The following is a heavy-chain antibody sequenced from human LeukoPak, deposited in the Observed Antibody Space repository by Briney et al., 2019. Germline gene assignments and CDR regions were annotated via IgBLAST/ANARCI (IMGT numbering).Heavy chain of an antibody. CDR3: AREDTIFGVADQYYFDY. J-gene: IGHJ4*02. V-gene: IGHV3-30-3*01. CDR2: ISYDGSNK. CDR1: GFTFSSYA. Sequence: PGGSLRLSCAASGFTFSSYAMHWVRQAPGKGLEWVAVISYDGSNKYYADSVKGRFTISRDNSKNTLYLQMNSLRAEDTAVYYCAREDTIFGVADQYYFDYWGQGTLVTVSS. D-gene: IGHD3-3*01.